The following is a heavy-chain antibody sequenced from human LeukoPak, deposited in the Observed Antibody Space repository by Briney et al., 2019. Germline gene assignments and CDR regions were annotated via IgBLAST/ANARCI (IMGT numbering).Heavy chain of an antibody. CDR1: GYTSTSYG. Sequence: GASVKVSCKASGYTSTSYGINWVRQAPGQGLEWMGWISTYNGNTNYAQKLQGRVAMTTDTSTTTAYMELSSLRSEDTAVYYCARGKMVRGFRPFDYWGQGTLVTVSS. J-gene: IGHJ4*02. V-gene: IGHV1-18*01. CDR2: ISTYNGNT. D-gene: IGHD3-10*01. CDR3: ARGKMVRGFRPFDY.